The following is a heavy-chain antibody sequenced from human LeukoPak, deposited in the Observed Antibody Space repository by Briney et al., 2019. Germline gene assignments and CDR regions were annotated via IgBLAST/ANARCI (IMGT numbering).Heavy chain of an antibody. J-gene: IGHJ6*02. Sequence: KTSETLSLTCTVSGGSINSYYWSWIRQPPGKGLEWIGYIYYSGSTNYNPSLKSRVTISIDTSKKQFSPKLSSVTAADTAVYYCARVGWEPWGMDVWGQGTTVTVSS. V-gene: IGHV4-59*01. CDR2: IYYSGST. CDR1: GGSINSYY. CDR3: ARVGWEPWGMDV. D-gene: IGHD1-26*01.